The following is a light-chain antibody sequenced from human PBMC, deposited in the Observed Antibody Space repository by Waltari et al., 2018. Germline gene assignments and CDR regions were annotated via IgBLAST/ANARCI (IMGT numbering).Light chain of an antibody. V-gene: IGLV2-23*01. CDR1: RAVGNYHL. CDR2: GAT. Sequence: QSALPQPASVYGSPGQSITISFPRAVGNYHLVPWYQQRPGTAPKLKIYGATKRPSGVSDRFSGSKSVNTASLTISGLQAEDEADYYCCTFTSSGTWVFGGGTKLTVL. J-gene: IGLJ2*01. CDR3: CTFTSSGTWV.